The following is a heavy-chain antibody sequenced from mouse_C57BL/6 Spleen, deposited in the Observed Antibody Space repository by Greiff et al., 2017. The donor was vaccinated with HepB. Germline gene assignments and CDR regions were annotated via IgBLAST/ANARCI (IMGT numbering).Heavy chain of an antibody. J-gene: IGHJ4*01. Sequence: EVQRVESGGGLVKPGGSLKLSCAASGFTFSSYAMSWVRQTPEKRLEWVATISDGGSYTYYPDNVKGRFTISRDNAKNNLYLQMRHLKSEDTALYYCARDGYSTFDYWGQGTSVTVSA. CDR2: ISDGGSYT. CDR3: ARDGYSTFDY. D-gene: IGHD2-3*01. CDR1: GFTFSSYA. V-gene: IGHV5-4*01.